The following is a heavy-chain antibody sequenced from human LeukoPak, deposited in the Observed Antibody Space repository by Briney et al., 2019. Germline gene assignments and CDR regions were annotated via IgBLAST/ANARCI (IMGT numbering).Heavy chain of an antibody. J-gene: IGHJ4*02. CDR2: IKEDGSEE. CDR1: GFTFSSYC. V-gene: IGHV3-7*01. D-gene: IGHD4-17*01. CDR3: ARDPYGDYYYFDY. Sequence: GGSLRLSCVASGFTFSSYCMTWVRQAPGKGLEWVANIKEDGSEEYYVDSVKGRLTISRNNAKNSLYLQMNSLRAEDTAFYYCARDPYGDYYYFDYWGQGTLVTVSS.